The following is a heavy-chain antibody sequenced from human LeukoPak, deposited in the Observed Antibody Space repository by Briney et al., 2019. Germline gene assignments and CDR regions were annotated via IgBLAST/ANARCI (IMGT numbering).Heavy chain of an antibody. J-gene: IGHJ5*02. V-gene: IGHV4-59*01. CDR3: ATTPRVYYYDSSGPWFDP. Sequence: SETLSLTCTVSGGSISSYYWSWIRQPPGKGLEWIGYIYYSGSTNYNPSLRSRVTISVDTSKNQFSLKLSSVTAAETAVYYCATTPRVYYYDSSGPWFDPWGQGTLVTVSS. D-gene: IGHD3-22*01. CDR1: GGSISSYY. CDR2: IYYSGST.